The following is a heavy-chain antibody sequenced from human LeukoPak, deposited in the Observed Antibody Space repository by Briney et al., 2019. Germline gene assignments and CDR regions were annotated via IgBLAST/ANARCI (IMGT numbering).Heavy chain of an antibody. D-gene: IGHD3-10*01. CDR1: GFTFSSYG. CDR3: AKGHYYGSGGLDY. V-gene: IGHV3-23*01. Sequence: PGGSLRLSCAASGFTFSSYGMSWVRQAPGKGLEWVSAIGGRDGSTYYADSVKGRFTISRDNSKNTLYVQMNSLRAEDTAVYYCAKGHYYGSGGLDYWGQGTLVTVSS. J-gene: IGHJ4*02. CDR2: IGGRDGST.